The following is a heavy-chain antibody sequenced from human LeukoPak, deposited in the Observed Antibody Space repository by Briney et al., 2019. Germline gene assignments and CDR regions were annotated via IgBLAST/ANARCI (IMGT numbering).Heavy chain of an antibody. D-gene: IGHD6-13*01. CDR2: ISYDGSNK. V-gene: IGHV3-30-3*01. J-gene: IGHJ4*02. Sequence: GRSLRLSCAASGFTFSSYAMHWVRQAPGKGLEWVAVISYDGSNKYYADSVKGRFTISRDNSKNTLYLQMNSLRAEDTAVYYCARDLGSWYSSDPHYYFDYWGQGTLVTVSS. CDR1: GFTFSSYA. CDR3: ARDLGSWYSSDPHYYFDY.